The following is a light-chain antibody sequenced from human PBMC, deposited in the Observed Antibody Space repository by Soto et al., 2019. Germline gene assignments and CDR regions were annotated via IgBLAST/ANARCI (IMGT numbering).Light chain of an antibody. CDR1: QSVTNY. Sequence: EIVLTQSPATLSLSPGERATLSCRASQSVTNYVAWYQQKPGQAPRLLIYDATNRATGIPARFSGSGSGTDFTLTISSLKTEDFGVYYCQQRDELYNFGQGTKLEIK. CDR3: QQRDELYN. J-gene: IGKJ2*01. V-gene: IGKV3-11*01. CDR2: DAT.